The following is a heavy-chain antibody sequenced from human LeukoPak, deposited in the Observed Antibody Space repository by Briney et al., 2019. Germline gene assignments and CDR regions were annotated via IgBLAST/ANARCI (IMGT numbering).Heavy chain of an antibody. D-gene: IGHD3-3*01. J-gene: IGHJ4*01. CDR2: IWYDGSNI. CDR1: GFTFGSHG. CDR3: ARGYDKPDY. Sequence: GGSLRLSCAASGFTFGSHGMHWVRQAPGKGPEWVAVIWYDGSNIYYADSVRGRFTISRDNSKNTLFLQMNSLRAEDTAVYYCARGYDKPDYWGQGTLVTVSS. V-gene: IGHV3-33*01.